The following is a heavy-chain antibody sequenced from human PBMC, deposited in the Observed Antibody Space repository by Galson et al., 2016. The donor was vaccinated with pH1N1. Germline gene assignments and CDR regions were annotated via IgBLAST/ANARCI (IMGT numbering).Heavy chain of an antibody. CDR2: IHNSGST. J-gene: IGHJ6*01. CDR3: SREELVVGEGWDYGVDL. V-gene: IGHV4-31*03. D-gene: IGHD1-26*01. CDR1: GGSVSRSGNC. Sequence: LSLTCTVSGGSVSRSGNCWSWIRQHPGKGLEWIGYIHNSGSTYYNPSLKSRTNISLDTSKNQFYLNLTSVTAADTAVYFCSREELVVGEGWDYGVDLWGPGTMVTVSS.